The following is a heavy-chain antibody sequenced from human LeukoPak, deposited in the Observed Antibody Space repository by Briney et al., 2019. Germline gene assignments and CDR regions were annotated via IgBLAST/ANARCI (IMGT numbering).Heavy chain of an antibody. Sequence: GASLRLSCAASGFTFSDYWMTWVRQAPGKGLEWVANIKQDGSEIHYVDSVKGRFTISRDNAKNSLYLQMNCLRAEDTAVYYCARDGGYCSGGTCYSTHWGQGTLVTVPS. D-gene: IGHD2-15*01. J-gene: IGHJ4*02. CDR3: ARDGGYCSGGTCYSTH. V-gene: IGHV3-7*03. CDR1: GFTFSDYW. CDR2: IKQDGSEI.